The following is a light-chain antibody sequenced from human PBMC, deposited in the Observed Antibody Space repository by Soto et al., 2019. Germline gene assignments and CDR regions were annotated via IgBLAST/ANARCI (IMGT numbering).Light chain of an antibody. CDR3: YQYEQTPPWT. Sequence: DIQMTQSPSSVSASLGDRVTITCRASQDISSWLAWYQQKPGKAPKLLIYAASNLQNGVPSRFSGSGFGTDFTLTISSLQPEDVAVYFCYQYEQTPPWTFGRGTKVEIK. CDR1: QDISSW. V-gene: IGKV1-12*01. CDR2: AAS. J-gene: IGKJ1*01.